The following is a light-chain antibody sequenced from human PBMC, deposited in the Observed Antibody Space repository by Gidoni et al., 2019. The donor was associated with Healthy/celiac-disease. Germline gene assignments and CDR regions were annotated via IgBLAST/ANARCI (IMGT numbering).Light chain of an antibody. CDR2: EVS. J-gene: IGLJ3*02. V-gene: IGLV2-14*01. Sequence: QSALTQPASVSGSPGQSITISCTGTRSDVGGSNYVSWYQQHPGKAPKLMIYEVSNRPSGVSNRFSGSKSGNTASLTISGLQAEDEADYYCSSYTSSSTWNWVFGGGTKLTVL. CDR3: SSYTSSSTWNWV. CDR1: RSDVGGSNY.